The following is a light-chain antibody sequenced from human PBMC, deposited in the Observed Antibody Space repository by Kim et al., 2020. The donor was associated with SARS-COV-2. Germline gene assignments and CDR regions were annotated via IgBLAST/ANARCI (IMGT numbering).Light chain of an antibody. CDR2: DSS. CDR1: QSISSN. CDR3: QQYNNWPLT. J-gene: IGKJ4*01. V-gene: IGKV3-15*01. Sequence: IVMTQSPATLSVSPGERATLSCRASQSISSNLAWYQQKPGQAPRLLIYDSSTRATGIPVRFSGSGSGTEFTLTISSLQSEDFAVYYCQQYNNWPLTFGGGTKLEI.